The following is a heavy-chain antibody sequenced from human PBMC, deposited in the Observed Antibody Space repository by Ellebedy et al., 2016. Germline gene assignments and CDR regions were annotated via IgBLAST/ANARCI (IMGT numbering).Heavy chain of an antibody. V-gene: IGHV3-23*01. CDR1: GFTFSSYA. D-gene: IGHD2-8*01. Sequence: GESLKISCAASGFTFSSYAMSWVRQAPGKGLEWISAISGSGNSIYYADSVKGRFTISRDNTKNTLYLQMNSLRAEDTAIYNCAKAGGAMVATKLNAGDQWGQGTLVTVSS. CDR3: AKAGGAMVATKLNAGDQ. J-gene: IGHJ4*02. CDR2: ISGSGNSI.